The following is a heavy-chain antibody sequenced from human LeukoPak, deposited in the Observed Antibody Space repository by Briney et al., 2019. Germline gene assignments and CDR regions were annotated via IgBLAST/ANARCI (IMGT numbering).Heavy chain of an antibody. CDR1: GGSISSSSYY. D-gene: IGHD2-15*01. J-gene: IGHJ4*02. Sequence: SETLSLTCTVSGGSISSSSYYWGWIRQPPGKGLEWIGSIYYGGSTYYNPSLKSRVTISVDTSKNQFSLKLSSVTAADTAVYYCARRPYCSGGSCYWSGGSYYDYWGQGALVTASS. CDR2: IYYGGST. CDR3: ARRPYCSGGSCYWSGGSYYDY. V-gene: IGHV4-39*07.